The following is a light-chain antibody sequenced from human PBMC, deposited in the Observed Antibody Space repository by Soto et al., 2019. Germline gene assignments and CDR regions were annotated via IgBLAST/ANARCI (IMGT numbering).Light chain of an antibody. Sequence: QSVLTQSPSVSAAPGQKVTICCSGSSSNIGNNYVSWYQQLPGTAPKLLIYDNNKRPSGIPDRFSGSKSGTSGTLDITGLQTGDEADYYCATWDGSLPGEVFGGGTKVTVL. J-gene: IGLJ2*01. CDR2: DNN. CDR1: SSNIGNNY. CDR3: ATWDGSLPGEV. V-gene: IGLV1-51*01.